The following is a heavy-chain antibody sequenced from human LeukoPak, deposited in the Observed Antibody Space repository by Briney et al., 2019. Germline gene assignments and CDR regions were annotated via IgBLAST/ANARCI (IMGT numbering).Heavy chain of an antibody. D-gene: IGHD2-15*01. CDR1: GYSISSGYY. J-gene: IGHJ3*02. Sequence: SETLSLTCTVSGYSISSGYYWGWVRQPPGKGMEWIGSIYHSGSTYYNPSLKSRVTISADTSKNQFSLKLSSVTAADTAVYYCARYCSGGSCYTDAFDIWGQGTMVTVSS. CDR2: IYHSGST. CDR3: ARYCSGGSCYTDAFDI. V-gene: IGHV4-38-2*02.